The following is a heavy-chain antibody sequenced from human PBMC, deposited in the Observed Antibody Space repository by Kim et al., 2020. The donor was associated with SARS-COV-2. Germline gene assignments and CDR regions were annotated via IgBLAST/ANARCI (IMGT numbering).Heavy chain of an antibody. D-gene: IGHD6-19*01. CDR2: IWYDGSNK. V-gene: IGHV3-33*01. CDR1: GFTFSSYG. Sequence: GGSLRLSCAASGFTFSSYGMHWVRQAPGKGLEWVAVIWYDGSNKYYADSVKGRFTISRDNSKNTLYLQMNSLRAEDTAVYYCARDAKQWLAPGTDFDYWGQGTLVTVSS. CDR3: ARDAKQWLAPGTDFDY. J-gene: IGHJ4*02.